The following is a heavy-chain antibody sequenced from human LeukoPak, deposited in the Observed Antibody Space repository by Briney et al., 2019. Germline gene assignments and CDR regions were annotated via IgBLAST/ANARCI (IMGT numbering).Heavy chain of an antibody. CDR3: ARVTYVDDMLYQYFDY. V-gene: IGHV4-38-2*01. D-gene: IGHD4-17*01. CDR2: IFHSGNS. Sequence: SETLSLTCAVSSYSISSGSYWGWIRQSPGKGLEWVGSIFHSGNSYYNPSLKSRLTMSVDTSKNQYSLKLTSVTAADTALYYCARVTYVDDMLYQYFDYWGQGILVTVSS. CDR1: SYSISSGSY. J-gene: IGHJ4*02.